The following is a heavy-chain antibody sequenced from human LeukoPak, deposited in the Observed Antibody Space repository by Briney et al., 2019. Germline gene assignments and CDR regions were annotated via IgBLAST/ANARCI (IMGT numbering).Heavy chain of an antibody. CDR1: GFTVSKNY. Sequence: GGSLRLSCAASGFTVSKNYMGWVRQAPGKGLEWVSILYSGGSAYLPDSVKGRFTISRDNSRSSLFLQMDSLSPEDTAVYYCARLSDSSTYGAFDLWGHGTMVTVSS. CDR2: LYSGGSA. CDR3: ARLSDSSTYGAFDL. D-gene: IGHD2/OR15-2a*01. V-gene: IGHV3-66*02. J-gene: IGHJ3*01.